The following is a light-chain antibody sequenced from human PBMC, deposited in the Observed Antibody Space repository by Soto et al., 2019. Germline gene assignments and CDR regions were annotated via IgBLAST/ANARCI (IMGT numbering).Light chain of an antibody. Sequence: EILLTQSPATRSLSPGERSTLSCRAIQSVSSYLAWYQQKPGQAPRLLIYGASTRATSFPARFSGSGSGTDFTLTISSLQSEDFAVYYCQQYNNWPWTFGQGTKVDI. CDR1: QSVSSY. CDR2: GAS. V-gene: IGKV3-15*01. CDR3: QQYNNWPWT. J-gene: IGKJ1*01.